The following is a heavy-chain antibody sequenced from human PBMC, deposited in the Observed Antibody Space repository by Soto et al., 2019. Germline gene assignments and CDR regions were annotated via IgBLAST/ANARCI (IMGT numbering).Heavy chain of an antibody. D-gene: IGHD6-19*01. CDR2: IIPIFGTA. CDR1: GGTLSSYA. CDR3: ARGYSSGWYPFDY. J-gene: IGHJ4*02. Sequence: SVEVSCTASGGTLSSYAIRLVRQAPGQGLECMGGIIPIFGTANYAQKFQGRVTITADESTSTAYMELSSLRSEDTAVYYCARGYSSGWYPFDYWGQGTLVTVSS. V-gene: IGHV1-69*13.